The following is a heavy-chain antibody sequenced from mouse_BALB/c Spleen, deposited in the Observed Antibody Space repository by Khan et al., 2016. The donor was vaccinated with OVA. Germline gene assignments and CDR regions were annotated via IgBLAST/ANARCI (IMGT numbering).Heavy chain of an antibody. CDR1: GYSITSDYA. CDR2: ITYSGST. Sequence: EGQRQEEGPGLVKPSQSLSLTCTVTGYSITSDYAWNWIRQFPGNKLEWMGYITYSGSTNYNPALKSRISITRDTSTNQFFLQLNSVTTADTATYYFSRDYYRYNYAMDYWGQGTSVTVSS. V-gene: IGHV3-2*02. CDR3: SRDYYRYNYAMDY. D-gene: IGHD1-1*01. J-gene: IGHJ4*01.